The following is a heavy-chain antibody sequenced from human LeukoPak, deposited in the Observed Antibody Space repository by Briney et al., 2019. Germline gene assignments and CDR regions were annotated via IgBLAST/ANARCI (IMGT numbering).Heavy chain of an antibody. CDR2: IKQDGSEI. CDR3: GRGMDV. CDR1: GFTFSSYW. V-gene: IGHV3-7*04. Sequence: GGSLRLSCAASGFTFSSYWMHWVRQAPGKGLEWVANIKQDGSEIYYVDSVKGRFTISRDNAKNSLYPQMNSLRAGDTAVYYCGRGMDVWGQGTTVTVSS. J-gene: IGHJ6*02.